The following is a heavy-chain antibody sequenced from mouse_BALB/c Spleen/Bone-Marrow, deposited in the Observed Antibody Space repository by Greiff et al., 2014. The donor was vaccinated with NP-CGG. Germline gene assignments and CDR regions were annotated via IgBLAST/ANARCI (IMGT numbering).Heavy chain of an antibody. J-gene: IGHJ4*01. D-gene: IGHD1-2*01. CDR3: ARYYGQGAMDY. CDR1: GYSFTGYF. CDR2: INPYNGDT. Sequence: VHVKQSGPELVKPGASVKISCKASGYSFTGYFMNWVMQSHGKSLEWIGRINPYNGDTFYNQKFKGKATLTVDKSSSTAHMELRSLASEDSAVYYCARYYGQGAMDYWGQGTSVSVSS. V-gene: IGHV1-20*02.